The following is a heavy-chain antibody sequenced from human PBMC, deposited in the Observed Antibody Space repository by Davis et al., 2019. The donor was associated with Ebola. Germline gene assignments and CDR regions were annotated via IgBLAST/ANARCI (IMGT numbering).Heavy chain of an antibody. V-gene: IGHV3-74*01. Sequence: PGGSLRLSCAASGFTFSNFHIHWVRQTPGKGLVWVARIDPDGTGTNYADSVKGRFTISRDNAKNTLSLQMNSLRVEDTAVYYCAKGRESYCNNGICFHYYYYYMDVWGKGTTVTVSS. D-gene: IGHD2-8*01. CDR2: IDPDGTGT. J-gene: IGHJ6*03. CDR3: AKGRESYCNNGICFHYYYYYMDV. CDR1: GFTFSNFH.